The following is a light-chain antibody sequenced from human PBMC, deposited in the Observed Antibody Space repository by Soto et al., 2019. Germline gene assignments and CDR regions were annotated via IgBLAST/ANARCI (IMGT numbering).Light chain of an antibody. V-gene: IGKV1D-12*01. Sequence: DIQMTQSPSYVSASVGDRVTITCRASQGISSWLAWYQQKPGKAPNLLIYATSTLESGVPPRFSGSGSWADFTLTISSLQPEDFATYDGQQANSFPHTFGQATKLEIK. J-gene: IGKJ2*01. CDR1: QGISSW. CDR3: QQANSFPHT. CDR2: ATS.